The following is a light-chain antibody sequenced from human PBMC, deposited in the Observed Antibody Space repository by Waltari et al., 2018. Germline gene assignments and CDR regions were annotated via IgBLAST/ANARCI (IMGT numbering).Light chain of an antibody. Sequence: QSALPLPRSVSGSPGQSVTISCTGTSSDVGGYNYASWYQQHPGKAPKLMIYDVSKRPSGVPDRFSRSKSSNTASLTISGLQAEDEAEYYCCAYAGSYTWVFGGGTKLTVL. CDR3: CAYAGSYTWV. V-gene: IGLV2-11*01. CDR1: SSDVGGYNY. CDR2: DVS. J-gene: IGLJ3*02.